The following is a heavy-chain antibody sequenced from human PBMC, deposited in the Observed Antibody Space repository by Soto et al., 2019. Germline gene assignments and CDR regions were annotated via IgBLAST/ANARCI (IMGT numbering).Heavy chain of an antibody. D-gene: IGHD3-10*01. CDR2: IRSKAYGGTT. CDR3: TRVNAHYDGSGYGMDV. CDR1: GFTFGDYA. J-gene: IGHJ6*02. V-gene: IGHV3-49*03. Sequence: PGGSLRLSCTASGFTFGDYAMSWFRQAPGKGLEWVGFIRSKAYGGTTEYAASVKGRFTISRDDSKSIAYLQMNSLKTEDTAVYYFTRVNAHYDGSGYGMDVWGQGTTVTVSS.